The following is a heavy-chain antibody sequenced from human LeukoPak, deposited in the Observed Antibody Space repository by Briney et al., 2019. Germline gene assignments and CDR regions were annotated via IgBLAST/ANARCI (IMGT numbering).Heavy chain of an antibody. CDR1: GFTFSSYA. CDR2: ISGSGGST. J-gene: IGHJ5*02. D-gene: IGHD3-22*01. Sequence: GGSLRLSCAASGFTFSSYAMSWVRQAPGKELEWVSAISGSGGSTYYADSVKGRFTISRDNSKNTLYLQMNSLRAEDTAVYYCAKSAYYYDSSGYPPEDWFDPWGQGTLVTVSS. V-gene: IGHV3-23*01. CDR3: AKSAYYYDSSGYPPEDWFDP.